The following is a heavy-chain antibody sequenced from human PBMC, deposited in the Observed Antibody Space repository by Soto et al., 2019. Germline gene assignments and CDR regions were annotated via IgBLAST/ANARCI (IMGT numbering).Heavy chain of an antibody. Sequence: ETLSLTCAVYGGSFSGYYWSWIRQPPGKGLEWIGEINHSGSTNYNPSLKSRVTISVDTSKNQFSLKLSSVTAADTAVYYCARDSIAAADYCDWGQGTLVTVSS. CDR1: GGSFSGYY. D-gene: IGHD6-13*01. V-gene: IGHV4-34*01. CDR3: ARDSIAAADYCD. CDR2: INHSGST. J-gene: IGHJ4*02.